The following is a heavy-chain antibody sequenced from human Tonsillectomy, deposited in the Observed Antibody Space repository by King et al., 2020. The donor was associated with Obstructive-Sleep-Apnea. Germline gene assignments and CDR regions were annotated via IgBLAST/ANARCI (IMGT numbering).Heavy chain of an antibody. CDR3: ARDRSSSGYSMDV. CDR1: GFTFSSYS. CDR2: MSSSSSYI. J-gene: IGHJ6*02. V-gene: IGHV3-21*01. D-gene: IGHD6-13*01. Sequence: QLVQSGGGLVKPGGSLRLSCAASGFTFSSYSMNWVRQAQGKGLEWVSSMSSSSSYIYYADSVKGRFTISRENAKHSLSLQMNSLRAEDTAVYYCARDRSSSGYSMDVWGQGTTVTVS.